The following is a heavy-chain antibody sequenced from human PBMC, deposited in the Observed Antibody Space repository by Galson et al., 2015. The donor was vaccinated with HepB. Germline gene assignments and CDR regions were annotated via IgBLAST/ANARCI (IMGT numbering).Heavy chain of an antibody. CDR1: GFTFDDYA. J-gene: IGHJ6*02. D-gene: IGHD3-10*01. Sequence: SLRLSCAASGFTFDDYAMHWVRQAPGKGLEWVSGISWNSGSIGYADSVKGRFTISRDDAKNSLYLQMNSLRAEDTALYYCAKDADMVRGVIHYYGMDVWGQGTTVTVSS. CDR3: AKDADMVRGVIHYYGMDV. V-gene: IGHV3-9*01. CDR2: ISWNSGSI.